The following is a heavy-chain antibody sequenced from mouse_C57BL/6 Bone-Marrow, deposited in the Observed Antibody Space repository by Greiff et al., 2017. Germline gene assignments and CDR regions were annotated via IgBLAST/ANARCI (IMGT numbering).Heavy chain of an antibody. D-gene: IGHD2-3*01. CDR3: ARIDGYLYYFDD. V-gene: IGHV1-55*01. J-gene: IGHJ2*01. Sequence: VQLQQPGAELVKPGASVKMSCKASGYTFTSYWITWVKQRPGQGLEWIGDIYPGSGSTNYNEKFKSKATLTVDTSSSTAYMQLSSLTSEDSAVYYCARIDGYLYYFDDWGQGTTLTVSS. CDR2: IYPGSGST. CDR1: GYTFTSYW.